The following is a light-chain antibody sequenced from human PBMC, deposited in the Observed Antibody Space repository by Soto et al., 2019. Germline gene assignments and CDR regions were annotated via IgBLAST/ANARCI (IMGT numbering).Light chain of an antibody. CDR2: LGS. J-gene: IGKJ2*02. Sequence: DIVKTQSPLSLPVTPGEPASISCRSSQSLLHSSGYNYLDWYLQKPGQSPQLLIYLGSNRASGVPERFSGSGSGTDFTLKISRVEAEDVGVYYCMQALQTPGTFGQGTKLEIK. CDR3: MQALQTPGT. V-gene: IGKV2-28*01. CDR1: QSLLHSSGYNY.